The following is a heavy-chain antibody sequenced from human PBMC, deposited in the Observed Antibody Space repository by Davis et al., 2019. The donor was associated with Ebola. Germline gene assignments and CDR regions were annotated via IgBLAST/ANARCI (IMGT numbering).Heavy chain of an antibody. CDR3: VREYHY. CDR1: GGSISSYY. D-gene: IGHD2-2*01. J-gene: IGHJ4*02. Sequence: PSETLSLTCTVSGGSISSYYWSWIRQPPGKGLEWIGYIYYSGSTNYNPSLKSRVTISVDTSKNQFSLKLSSVTAADTAVYYCVREYHYWGQGTLVTVSS. CDR2: IYYSGST. V-gene: IGHV4-59*12.